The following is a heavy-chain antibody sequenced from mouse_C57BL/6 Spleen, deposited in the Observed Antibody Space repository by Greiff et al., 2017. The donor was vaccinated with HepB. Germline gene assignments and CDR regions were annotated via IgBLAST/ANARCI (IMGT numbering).Heavy chain of an antibody. CDR3: ARGNDVYYAMDY. CDR1: GYTFTDYY. J-gene: IGHJ4*01. D-gene: IGHD1-2*01. V-gene: IGHV1-26*01. Sequence: VQLKQSGPELVKPGASVKISCKASGYTFTDYYMNWVKQSHGKSLEWIGDINPNNGGTSYNQKFKGKATLTVDKSSSTAYMELRSLTSEDSAVYYCARGNDVYYAMDYWGQGTSVTVSS. CDR2: INPNNGGT.